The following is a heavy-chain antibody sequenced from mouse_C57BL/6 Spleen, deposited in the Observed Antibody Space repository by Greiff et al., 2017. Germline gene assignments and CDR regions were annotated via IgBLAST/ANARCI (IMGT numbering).Heavy chain of an antibody. Sequence: EVQLVQSGGGLVQPGGSMKLSCAASGFTFSDAWMDWVRQSPEKGLEWVADIRNKANNHATYYAESVKGRFTISRDDSKSSVYLQMNSLSAEDTGIDYCTSYSAWFAYWGQGTLVTVSA. CDR1: GFTFSDAW. CDR2: IRNKANNHAT. D-gene: IGHD2-1*01. CDR3: TSYSAWFAY. V-gene: IGHV6-6*01. J-gene: IGHJ3*01.